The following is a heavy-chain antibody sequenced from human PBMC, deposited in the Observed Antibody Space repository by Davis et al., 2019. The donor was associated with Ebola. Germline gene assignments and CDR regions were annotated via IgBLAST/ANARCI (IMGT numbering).Heavy chain of an antibody. D-gene: IGHD3-3*01. V-gene: IGHV1-46*01. J-gene: IGHJ6*02. CDR3: ARFDAPRKLRFLELAYYYYGMDV. CDR2: INPSGGST. Sequence: ASVKVSCKASGYTFTSYYMHWVRQAPGQGLEWMGIINPSGGSTSYAQKFQGRVTMTRDTSTSTVYMELSSLRSEDTAVYYCARFDAPRKLRFLELAYYYYGMDVWGQGTTVTVSS. CDR1: GYTFTSYY.